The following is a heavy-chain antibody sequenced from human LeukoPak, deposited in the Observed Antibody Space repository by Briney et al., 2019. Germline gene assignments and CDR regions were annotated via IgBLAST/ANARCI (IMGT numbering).Heavy chain of an antibody. CDR2: IKQDESEK. CDR3: VRDFRFLDDY. J-gene: IGHJ4*02. V-gene: IGHV3-7*01. D-gene: IGHD3-3*01. Sequence: GGSLRLSCAASGFPFSSYWMSWVRQAPGKGLEWVANIKQDESEKYYVDSVKGRFTISRDNAKNSLYLQMNSVRAEDTAVYYCVRDFRFLDDYWGQGTLVSVSS. CDR1: GFPFSSYW.